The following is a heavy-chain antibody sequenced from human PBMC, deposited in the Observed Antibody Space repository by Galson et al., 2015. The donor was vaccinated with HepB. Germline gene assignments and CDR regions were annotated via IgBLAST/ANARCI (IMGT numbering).Heavy chain of an antibody. Sequence: LRLSCAASGFTFSDFYMSWIRQAPGKGLEWVSYITSSGTPTYYADSVKGRFTISRDNAKNSLYLQMNSLRAEDTAVYYCAREGRAGSAFDIWGQGTMVTVS. CDR1: GFTFSDFY. D-gene: IGHD3-10*01. V-gene: IGHV3-11*01. CDR3: AREGRAGSAFDI. CDR2: ITSSGTPT. J-gene: IGHJ3*02.